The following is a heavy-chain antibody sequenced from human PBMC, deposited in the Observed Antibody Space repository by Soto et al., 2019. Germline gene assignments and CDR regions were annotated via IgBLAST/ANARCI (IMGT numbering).Heavy chain of an antibody. CDR2: INHSGST. CDR1: GGSFSGYY. V-gene: IGHV4-34*01. D-gene: IGHD3-16*01. Sequence: SSETLSLTCAVYGGSFSGYYWSWIRQPPGKGLEWIREINHSGSTNYNPSLKSRVTISVDTSKNQFSLKLSSVTAADTAVYYCSYDTTLSVWTLGLVHSVRGQGTLVTVSS. CDR3: SYDTTLSVWTLGLVHSV. J-gene: IGHJ4*02.